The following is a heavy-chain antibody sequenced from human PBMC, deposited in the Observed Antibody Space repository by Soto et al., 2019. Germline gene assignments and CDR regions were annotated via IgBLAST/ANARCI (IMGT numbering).Heavy chain of an antibody. CDR1: GGSISSYY. D-gene: IGHD3-3*01. Sequence: PSETLSLTCTVSGGSISSYYWSWIRQPPGKGLERIGYIYYSGSTNYNPSLKSRVTISVDTSKNQFSLKLSSVTAADTAVYYCARERYGGITIFGVVTSGMDVWGQGTTVT. V-gene: IGHV4-59*01. J-gene: IGHJ6*02. CDR2: IYYSGST. CDR3: ARERYGGITIFGVVTSGMDV.